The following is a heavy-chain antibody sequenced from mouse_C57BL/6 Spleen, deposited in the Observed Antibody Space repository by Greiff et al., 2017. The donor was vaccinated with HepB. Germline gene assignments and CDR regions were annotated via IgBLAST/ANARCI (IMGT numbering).Heavy chain of an antibody. V-gene: IGHV1-59*01. D-gene: IGHD1-1*01. J-gene: IGHJ3*01. Sequence: QVQLQQSGAELVRPGTSVKLSCKASGYTFTSYWMHWVKQRPGQGLEWIGVIDPSDSYTNYNQKFKGKATLTVDTSSSTAYMQLSSLTSEDSAVYYCARTLYGSSYGFAYWGQGTLVTVAA. CDR1: GYTFTSYW. CDR2: IDPSDSYT. CDR3: ARTLYGSSYGFAY.